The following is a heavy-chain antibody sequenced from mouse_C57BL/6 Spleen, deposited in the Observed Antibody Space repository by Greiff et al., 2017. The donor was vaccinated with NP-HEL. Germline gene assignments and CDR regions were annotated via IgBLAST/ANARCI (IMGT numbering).Heavy chain of an antibody. V-gene: IGHV1-7*01. CDR1: GYTFTSYW. Sequence: VQLQQSGAELAKPGASVKLSCKASGYTFTSYWMHWVKQRPGQGLEWIGYINPSSGYTKYNQKFKDKATLTADKSSSTAYMQLSSLTYEDSAVYYCAREDSNYEAWFAYWGQGTLVTVSA. J-gene: IGHJ3*01. CDR3: AREDSNYEAWFAY. CDR2: INPSSGYT. D-gene: IGHD2-5*01.